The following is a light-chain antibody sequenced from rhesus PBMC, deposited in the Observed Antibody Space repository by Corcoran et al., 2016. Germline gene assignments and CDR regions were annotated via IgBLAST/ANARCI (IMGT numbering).Light chain of an antibody. CDR2: SAA. V-gene: IGKV1S14*01. Sequence: IQMTQSPSSLSSSVGDTVTITCRASQGISNYLAWYQQKPGKAPKPLIDSAASWESGGPSRFSGSGSGTDFTLNSSSLQPEDFATYYCQQHNSYPRTFGQGTKGEIK. CDR1: QGISNY. J-gene: IGKJ1*01. CDR3: QQHNSYPRT.